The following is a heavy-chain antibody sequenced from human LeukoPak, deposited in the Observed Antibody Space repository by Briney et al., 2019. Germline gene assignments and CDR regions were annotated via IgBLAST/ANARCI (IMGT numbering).Heavy chain of an antibody. D-gene: IGHD1-7*01. Sequence: GASVKVSCKASGGTFSSYGISWVRQAPGQGLEWMGRIIPIFGTANYAQKFQGRVTITTDESTSTAYMELSSLRSEDTAVYYCARAHDTYNWNYRMLYWGQGTLVTVSS. J-gene: IGHJ4*02. CDR3: ARAHDTYNWNYRMLY. CDR1: GGTFSSYG. CDR2: IIPIFGTA. V-gene: IGHV1-69*05.